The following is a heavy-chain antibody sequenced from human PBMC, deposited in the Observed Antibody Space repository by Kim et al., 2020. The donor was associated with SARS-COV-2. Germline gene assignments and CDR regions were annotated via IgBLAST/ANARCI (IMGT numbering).Heavy chain of an antibody. CDR2: ISSDGRIT. V-gene: IGHV3-74*01. CDR3: ARGMFRSGFDA. CDR1: GLSSSSYW. D-gene: IGHD3-10*02. Sequence: GGSLRLSCAAAGLSSSSYWINWVRQPPGKGLEWVSRISSDGRITHYADSVKGRFTMSRDSAENTVLRQMNSLVAEDTAVYYCARGMFRSGFDAWGQGTTVTVSS. J-gene: IGHJ6*02.